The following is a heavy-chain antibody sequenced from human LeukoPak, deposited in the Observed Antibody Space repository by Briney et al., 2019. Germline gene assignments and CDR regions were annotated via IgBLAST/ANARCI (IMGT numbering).Heavy chain of an antibody. CDR3: ARQVLYYYDSSGRVNF. V-gene: IGHV4-39*01. D-gene: IGHD3-22*01. CDR1: GFTFSDYY. CDR2: IYYSGST. Sequence: GSLRLSCAASGFTFSDYYMSWIRQPPGKGLEWIGSIYYSGSTYYNPSLKSRVTISVDTSKNQFSLKLSSVTAADTAVYYCARQVLYYYDSSGRVNFWGQGTLVTVSS. J-gene: IGHJ4*02.